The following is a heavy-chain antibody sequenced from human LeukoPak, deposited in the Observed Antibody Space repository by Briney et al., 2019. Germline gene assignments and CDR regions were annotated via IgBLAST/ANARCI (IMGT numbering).Heavy chain of an antibody. CDR3: TTDSSSWSQIDY. V-gene: IGHV3-15*01. J-gene: IGHJ4*02. CDR2: IKSKTDGGTT. Sequence: AGGSLRLSCAASGFTFSNAWMSWVRQAPGKGLKWVGRIKSKTDGGTTDYAAPVKGRFTISRDDSKNTLYLQMNSLKTEDTAVYYCTTDSSSWSQIDYWGQGTLVTVSS. D-gene: IGHD6-13*01. CDR1: GFTFSNAW.